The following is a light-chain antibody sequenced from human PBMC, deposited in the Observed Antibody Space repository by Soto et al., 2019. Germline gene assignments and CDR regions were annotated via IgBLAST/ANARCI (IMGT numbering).Light chain of an antibody. CDR2: DAS. CDR1: QDISDN. J-gene: IGKJ4*01. CDR3: QQYDNLVT. Sequence: DIQMTQSPSSLSASVGDRVTITCQASQDISDNLNWYQQKPGKAPKLLIYDASSLETGVPSRFSGSGSGTDFTFTISSLQPEDIATYYCQQYDNLVTFAGGTKVEIK. V-gene: IGKV1-33*01.